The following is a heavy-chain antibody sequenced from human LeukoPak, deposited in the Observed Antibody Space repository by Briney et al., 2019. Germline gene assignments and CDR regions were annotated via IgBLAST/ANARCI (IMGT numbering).Heavy chain of an antibody. CDR2: IYSDGST. V-gene: IGHV3-53*01. Sequence: GGSLRLSCAAAGFTVSSNFMMWVRQAPGKGLERGSFIYSDGSTYYADSVKGRFTISRDNFRNTLYLQMNNLRAEDTAVYYCASYFGRSWGQGTLVTVSS. D-gene: IGHD3-10*01. CDR1: GFTVSSNF. CDR3: ASYFGRS. J-gene: IGHJ5*02.